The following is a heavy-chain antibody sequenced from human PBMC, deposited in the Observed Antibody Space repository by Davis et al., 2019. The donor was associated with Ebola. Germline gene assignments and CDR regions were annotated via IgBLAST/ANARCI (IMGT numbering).Heavy chain of an antibody. CDR2: INHSGST. V-gene: IGHV4-34*01. CDR3: TKRRRHSSGWYGWFDP. D-gene: IGHD6-19*01. CDR1: GWSFSGYF. J-gene: IGHJ5*02. Sequence: MPSETLSPTCAAHGWSFSGYFWSWTPKPPGKGLEWIWDINHSGSTTYNPSLKRRATISVDPSKNQFSLKLGSVTAADTAVYYCTKRRRHSSGWYGWFDPWGQGTLVTVSS.